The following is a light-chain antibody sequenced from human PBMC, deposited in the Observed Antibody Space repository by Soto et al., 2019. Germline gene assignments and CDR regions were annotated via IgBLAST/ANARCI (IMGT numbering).Light chain of an antibody. Sequence: DIQMTQSPSSLSASVGDRFTITCQASQDISNYLNWYQHKPGKAPKLLIYDASILESGVPSRFSGSGSGTLFTLTITSLQSDDFATYYCQQYNTHSFGGGTKVDIK. CDR2: DAS. V-gene: IGKV1-33*01. J-gene: IGKJ4*01. CDR3: QQYNTHS. CDR1: QDISNY.